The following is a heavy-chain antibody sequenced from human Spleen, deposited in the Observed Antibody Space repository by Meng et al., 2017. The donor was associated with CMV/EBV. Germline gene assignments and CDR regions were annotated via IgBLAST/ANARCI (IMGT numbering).Heavy chain of an antibody. J-gene: IGHJ4*02. CDR3: ARLPSCSSTSCYTGY. CDR2: ISYDGSNK. D-gene: IGHD2-2*02. CDR1: EFTFSDYA. V-gene: IGHV3-30-3*01. Sequence: GESLKISCAASEFTFSDYALHWVRQAPGKGLEWVAIISYDGSNKFYSDSVKGRFTISRDNAKNSLSLQMNSLRAEDTAVYYCARLPSCSSTSCYTGYWGQGTLVTVSS.